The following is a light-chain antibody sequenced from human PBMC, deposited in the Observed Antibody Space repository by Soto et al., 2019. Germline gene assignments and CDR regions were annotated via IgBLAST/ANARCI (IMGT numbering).Light chain of an antibody. V-gene: IGLV2-14*01. CDR2: DVS. CDR1: SSDVGSYNY. J-gene: IGLJ2*01. Sequence: QSALTQPASVSGSPGQSITISCTGTSSDVGSYNYVSWYQQYPGKAPKLMIYDVSNRPSGVSSRFSGSKSGNTASLTISGLQAEDEAYYHCISYTRSSTIVVFGGGTQLTVL. CDR3: ISYTRSSTIVV.